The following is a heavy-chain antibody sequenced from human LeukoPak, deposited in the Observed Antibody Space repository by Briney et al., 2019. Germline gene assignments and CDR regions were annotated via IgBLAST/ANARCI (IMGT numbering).Heavy chain of an antibody. J-gene: IGHJ3*02. CDR2: ISWNSGSI. D-gene: IGHD3-22*01. CDR3: AYDSSDYDAFDI. V-gene: IGHV3-9*01. Sequence: SLRLSCAASGLTFDDYAMHWVRQAPGKGLEWVSGISWNSGSIGYADSVKGRFTISRDNAKNSLYLQMNSLRAEDTAVYYCAYDSSDYDAFDIWGQGTMVTVSS. CDR1: GLTFDDYA.